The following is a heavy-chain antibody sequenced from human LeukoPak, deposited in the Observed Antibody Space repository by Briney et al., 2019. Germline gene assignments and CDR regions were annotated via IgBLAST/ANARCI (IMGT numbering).Heavy chain of an antibody. V-gene: IGHV4-59*01. J-gene: IGHJ4*02. D-gene: IGHD3-10*01. Sequence: SETLSLTCTVSGGSISSYYWSWIRQPPGKGLEWIGYIYYSGSTNYNPSLKSRVTISVDTSKNQFSLKLSSVTAADTAVYYCARGHMARGVIQDYYFDYWGQGTLVTVSS. CDR3: ARGHMARGVIQDYYFDY. CDR2: IYYSGST. CDR1: GGSISSYY.